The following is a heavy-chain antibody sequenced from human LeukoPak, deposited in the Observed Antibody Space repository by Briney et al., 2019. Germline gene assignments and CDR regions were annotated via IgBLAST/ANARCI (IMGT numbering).Heavy chain of an antibody. CDR3: ARVRGEIDS. CDR2: MNPNTGNT. Sequence: ASVKVSCKASGYAFTNYDINWVRQATGQGLEWMGWMNPNTGNTGYAQEFQGRVTMTKCASITTAYMELNNLRPEDTAVYYCARVRGEIDSWGQGTLVTVSS. CDR1: GYAFTNYD. V-gene: IGHV1-8*01. D-gene: IGHD3-10*01. J-gene: IGHJ4*02.